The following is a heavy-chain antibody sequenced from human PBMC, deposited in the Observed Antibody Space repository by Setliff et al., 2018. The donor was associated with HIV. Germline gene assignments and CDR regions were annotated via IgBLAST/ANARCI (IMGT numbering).Heavy chain of an antibody. CDR1: GFTFNNAW. V-gene: IGHV3-15*01. J-gene: IGHJ4*02. CDR3: TTAVAQNWYGSGNENY. Sequence: PGGSLRLSCAASGFTFNNAWMTWVRQAPGKGLEWVGRIKSRASGETEDYAAPVKGRFTISRDDSRSTLYLQMNSLITEDTALYYCTTAVAQNWYGSGNENYWGQGTLVTVSS. D-gene: IGHD3-10*01. CDR2: IKSRASGETE.